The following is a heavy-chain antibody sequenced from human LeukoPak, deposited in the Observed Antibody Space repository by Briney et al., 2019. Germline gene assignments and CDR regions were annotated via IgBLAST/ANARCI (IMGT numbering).Heavy chain of an antibody. D-gene: IGHD3-22*01. CDR1: GGSISSYY. Sequence: SETLSLTCTVSGGSISSYYWSWIRQPPGKGLEWIGYIYYSGSTNYNPSLKSRVTISVDTSKNQFSLKLSSVTAADTAVYYCARVPWYYYDSSGYPNWFDSWGQGTLVTVSS. CDR2: IYYSGST. CDR3: ARVPWYYYDSSGYPNWFDS. J-gene: IGHJ5*01. V-gene: IGHV4-59*01.